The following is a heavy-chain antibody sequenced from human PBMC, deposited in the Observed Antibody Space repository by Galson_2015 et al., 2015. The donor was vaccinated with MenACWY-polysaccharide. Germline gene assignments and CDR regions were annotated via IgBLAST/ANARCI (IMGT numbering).Heavy chain of an antibody. V-gene: IGHV3-23*01. CDR2: MSGSGGST. CDR1: GFTFSSYA. CDR3: ARLSGYTYRSPYYSDY. Sequence: SLRLSCAAAGFTFSSYATSWVRQAPGKGLEWVSSMSGSGGSTYYGDSVKGRFTISRDNSKNTLYLQMNSLRAEDTAIYYCARLSGYTYRSPYYSDYWGQGTLVTVSS. J-gene: IGHJ4*02. D-gene: IGHD5-12*01.